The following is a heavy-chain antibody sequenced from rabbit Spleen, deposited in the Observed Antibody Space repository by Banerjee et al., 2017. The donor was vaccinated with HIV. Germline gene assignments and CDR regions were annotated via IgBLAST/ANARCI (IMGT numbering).Heavy chain of an antibody. CDR3: ARDLVAAIGWNFDL. V-gene: IGHV1S45*01. J-gene: IGHJ4*01. CDR1: GVSFSSNYY. D-gene: IGHD5-1*01. CDR2: INMFTGKS. Sequence: EQLEESGGGLVKPEGSLTLTCKASGVSFSSNYYMCWVRQAPGKGLEWIACINMFTGKSVYASWAKGRFIMSRPSSTTVTLQMTSLTVADTATYFCARDLVAAIGWNFDLWGQGTLVTVS.